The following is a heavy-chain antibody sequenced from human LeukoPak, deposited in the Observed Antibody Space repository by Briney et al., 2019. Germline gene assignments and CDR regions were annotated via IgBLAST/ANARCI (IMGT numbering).Heavy chain of an antibody. J-gene: IGHJ4*02. V-gene: IGHV3-48*01. CDR3: AQKGGTDH. CDR2: ISSTSGDV. CDR1: GFSFSRFG. Sequence: GGSLRLSCVASGFSFSRFGMNWVRQAPGKALEWIPHISSTSGDVYYADSVKGRFTISRDNAKNSLYLQMNSLRVEDTAIYYCAQKGGTDHWGQGTLVTVSS. D-gene: IGHD2-15*01.